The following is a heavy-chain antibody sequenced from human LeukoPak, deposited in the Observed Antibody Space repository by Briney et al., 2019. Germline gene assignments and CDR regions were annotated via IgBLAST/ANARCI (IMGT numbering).Heavy chain of an antibody. V-gene: IGHV1-8*01. Sequence: ASVKVSCKASGYTFTSYDINWVRQATGQGLEWMGWMNPNSGNTGYAQKFQGRVTMTRNTSISTAYMELSSLRSEDTAVYYCARGFEMAPSSPLDYWGQGTLVTVSS. CDR3: ARGFEMAPSSPLDY. CDR1: GYTFTSYD. D-gene: IGHD5-24*01. CDR2: MNPNSGNT. J-gene: IGHJ4*02.